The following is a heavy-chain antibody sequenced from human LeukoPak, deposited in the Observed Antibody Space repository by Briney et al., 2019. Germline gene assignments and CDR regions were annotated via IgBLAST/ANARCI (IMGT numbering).Heavy chain of an antibody. Sequence: QSGGSLRLSCAASGFTFSSYAMHWVRQAPGKGLEWVAVISYDGSNKYYADSVKGRFTTSRDFFNNTLSLQMNSLGAEDTAVYYCARDVGYGDSRTLGYWGQGTLVTVSS. CDR1: GFTFSSYA. D-gene: IGHD4-17*01. CDR2: ISYDGSNK. V-gene: IGHV3-30*14. CDR3: ARDVGYGDSRTLGY. J-gene: IGHJ4*02.